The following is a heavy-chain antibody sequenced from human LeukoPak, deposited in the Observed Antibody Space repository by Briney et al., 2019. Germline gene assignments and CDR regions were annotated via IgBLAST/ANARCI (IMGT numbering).Heavy chain of an antibody. CDR3: ARENYDSSGYQT. D-gene: IGHD3-22*01. V-gene: IGHV3-30*03. J-gene: IGHJ5*02. CDR1: GFTFSSYG. Sequence: GGSLRLSCAASGFTFSSYGMHWVRQAPGKGLEWVAVISYDGSNKYYADSVKGRFTISRDNSKNALYLQMNSLRSEDTAVYYCARENYDSSGYQTWGQGTLVTVSS. CDR2: ISYDGSNK.